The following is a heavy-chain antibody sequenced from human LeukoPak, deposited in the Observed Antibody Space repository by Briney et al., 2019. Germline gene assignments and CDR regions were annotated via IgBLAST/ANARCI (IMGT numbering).Heavy chain of an antibody. D-gene: IGHD4-11*01. Sequence: GESLKISCKGSEYSFTSYWIGWVRQMPGKGLEWMGIIYPGDSDTRYSPSFQGQVTISADKSISTAYLQWSSLKASDTAMFYCARMYDYSNFYFDYWGQGTLVTVSS. CDR3: ARMYDYSNFYFDY. CDR1: EYSFTSYW. J-gene: IGHJ4*02. V-gene: IGHV5-51*01. CDR2: IYPGDSDT.